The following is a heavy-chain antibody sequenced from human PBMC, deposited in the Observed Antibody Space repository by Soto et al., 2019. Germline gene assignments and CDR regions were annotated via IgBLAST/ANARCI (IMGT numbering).Heavy chain of an antibody. J-gene: IGHJ4*02. CDR1: GGSISSFY. D-gene: IGHD5-12*01. CDR3: ARHEGGSGYDLGY. CDR2: ISYSGST. Sequence: SETLSLTCTVSGGSISSFYWSWIRQPPGKGLEWIGYISYSGSTSYKPSLKSRVTISVDTSKNQFSLKLSSVTAADAAIYYCARHEGGSGYDLGYWGQGTLVTVSS. V-gene: IGHV4-59*08.